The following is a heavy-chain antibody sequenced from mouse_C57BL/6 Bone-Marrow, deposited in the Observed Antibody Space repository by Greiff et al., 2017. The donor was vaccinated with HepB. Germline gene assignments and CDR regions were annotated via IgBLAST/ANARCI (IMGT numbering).Heavy chain of an antibody. CDR3: ARVLRSVRENAMDY. Sequence: EVQLQQSGPALVKPSQTVSLTCTVPGYSITNGNHWWNWIRQVSGSKLEWIGYISSSGSTDSNPSLKSRISITRDTSKNQLFLQLNSVTTEDLATYYCARVLRSVRENAMDYWGQGTSVTVSS. V-gene: IGHV3-4*01. J-gene: IGHJ4*01. CDR1: GYSITNGNHW. D-gene: IGHD1-1*01. CDR2: ISSSGST.